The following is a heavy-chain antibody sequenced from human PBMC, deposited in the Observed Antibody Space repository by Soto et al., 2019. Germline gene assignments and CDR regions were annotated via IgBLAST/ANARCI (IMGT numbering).Heavy chain of an antibody. CDR3: ARPERELPREWAFDY. CDR1: GGSISSSSYY. Sequence: QLQLQESGPGLVKPSETLSLTCTVSGGSISSSSYYWGWIRQPPGKGLEWIGSIYYSGSTYYNPSLKSRVTISVDTSKNQFSLKLSSVTAADTAVYYCARPERELPREWAFDYWGQGTLVTVSS. J-gene: IGHJ4*02. CDR2: IYYSGST. V-gene: IGHV4-39*01. D-gene: IGHD1-26*01.